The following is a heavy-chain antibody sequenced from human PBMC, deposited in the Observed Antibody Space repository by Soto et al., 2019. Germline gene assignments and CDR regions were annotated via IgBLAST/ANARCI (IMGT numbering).Heavy chain of an antibody. CDR3: ARDMGCTNGVCYPYYYGMDV. CDR2: INPNSGGT. J-gene: IGHJ6*02. CDR1: GYTFTGYY. V-gene: IGHV1-2*02. Sequence: ASVKVSCKASGYTFTGYYMHWVRQAPGQGLEWMGWINPNSGGTNYAQKFQGRVTMTRDTSISTAYMELSRLRSDDTAVYYCARDMGCTNGVCYPYYYGMDVWG. D-gene: IGHD2-8*01.